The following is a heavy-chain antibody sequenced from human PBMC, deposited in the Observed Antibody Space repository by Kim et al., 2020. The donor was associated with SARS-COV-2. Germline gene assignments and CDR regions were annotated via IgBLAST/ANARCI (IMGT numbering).Heavy chain of an antibody. CDR3: AKRAPITAPGYCGTHLFDN. CDR1: GFTFSSYA. CDR2: ISVGGGST. V-gene: IGHV3-23*01. J-gene: IGHJ4*02. D-gene: IGHD3-9*01. Sequence: GGSLRLSCAASGFTFSSYAMSWVRQSPGKGLEWVSTISVGGGSTSYADSVKGRFTISRDNSKNTLCLQMNSLRAEDTALYYCAKRAPITAPGYCGTHLFDNWGQGTLVTVSS.